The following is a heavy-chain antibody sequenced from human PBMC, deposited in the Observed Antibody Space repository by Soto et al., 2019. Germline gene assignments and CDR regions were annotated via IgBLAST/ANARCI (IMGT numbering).Heavy chain of an antibody. CDR3: ARGGIYSGSYYSDY. J-gene: IGHJ4*02. V-gene: IGHV1-69*01. CDR2: IIPIFGTA. CDR1: GGTFSSYA. Sequence: QVQLVQSGAEVKKPGSSVKVSCKASGGTFSSYAISWVRQAPGQGLEWMGGIIPIFGTANYAQKFQGRVTITADESTSTAYMELSSPRSEDTAVYYCARGGIYSGSYYSDYWGQGTLVTVSS. D-gene: IGHD1-26*01.